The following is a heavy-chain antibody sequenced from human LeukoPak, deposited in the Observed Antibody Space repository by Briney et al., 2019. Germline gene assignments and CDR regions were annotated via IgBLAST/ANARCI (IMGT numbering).Heavy chain of an antibody. V-gene: IGHV3-48*03. CDR2: ISSGGTTI. CDR3: AKKAVGKTGDPGPFAG. D-gene: IGHD4-17*01. J-gene: IGHJ4*02. CDR1: GFTFSEFE. Sequence: GGSLRLSCAASGFTFSEFEMNWVRQAPGKGLEWVSDISSGGTTIFYADSVKVRFTISRDNSKNTLYLQMNSLRAEDTAVYYCAKKAVGKTGDPGPFAGWGQGTLVTVSS.